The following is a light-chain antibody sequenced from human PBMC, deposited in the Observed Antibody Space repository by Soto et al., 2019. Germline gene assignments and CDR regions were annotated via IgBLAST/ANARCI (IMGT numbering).Light chain of an antibody. CDR3: QQYNSFWT. V-gene: IGKV1-5*01. J-gene: IGKJ1*01. Sequence: DIQMTQSPSTLSASVGDRVTITYRASQSISTWLAWYQQKPGKAPKLLIYDAFYLERGVPSRCSGSGSGTEFTLTISSLQPDDLATYYCQQYNSFWTFGQGTKVEI. CDR2: DAF. CDR1: QSISTW.